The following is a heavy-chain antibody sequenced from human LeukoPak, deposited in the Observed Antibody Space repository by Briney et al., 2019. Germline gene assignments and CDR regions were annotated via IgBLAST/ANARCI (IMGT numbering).Heavy chain of an antibody. V-gene: IGHV4-4*02. Sequence: TSETLSLTCTVSGDSINSLDLWSWVRQPPGKGLEWIGEMYLSGTTHSNPSVKSRVTISVDTSKNQFSLKLSSVTAADTAVYYCARVDYYGSGTGDYWGQGTLVTVSS. CDR1: GDSINSLDL. J-gene: IGHJ4*02. CDR3: ARVDYYGSGTGDY. CDR2: MYLSGTT. D-gene: IGHD3-10*01.